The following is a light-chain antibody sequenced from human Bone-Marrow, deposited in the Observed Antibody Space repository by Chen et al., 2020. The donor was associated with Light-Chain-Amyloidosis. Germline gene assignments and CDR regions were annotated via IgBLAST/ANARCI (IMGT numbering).Light chain of an antibody. CDR1: NIGSTS. CDR3: QVWDRSSDRPV. CDR2: DDS. Sequence: SYVLTQPSSVSVDPGQTATIACGGNNIGSTSVHWYQQTPGQAPLLDVYDDSDRPSGIPERLSGSNSGNTATLTISRVEAGDEADYYCQVWDRSSDRPVFGGGTKLTVL. V-gene: IGLV3-21*02. J-gene: IGLJ3*02.